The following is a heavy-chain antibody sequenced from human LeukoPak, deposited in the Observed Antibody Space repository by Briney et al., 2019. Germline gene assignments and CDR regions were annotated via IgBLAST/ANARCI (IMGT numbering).Heavy chain of an antibody. CDR2: ITDSGGST. V-gene: IGHV3-23*01. CDR3: AKGSSGSRPYYFDY. Sequence: GGSLRLSCAASGFTFSSYAMSWVCQAPGEGLEWVSAITDSGGSTYYADSVKGRFTISRDNSKNTLYLQMNTLRAEDTAIYYCAKGSSGSRPYYFDYWGQGTLVTVSS. D-gene: IGHD3-22*01. CDR1: GFTFSSYA. J-gene: IGHJ4*02.